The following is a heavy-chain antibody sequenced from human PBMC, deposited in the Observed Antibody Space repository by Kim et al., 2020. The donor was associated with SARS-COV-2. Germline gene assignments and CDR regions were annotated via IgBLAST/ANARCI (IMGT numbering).Heavy chain of an antibody. CDR3: ARDGDILTGNGAFDI. V-gene: IGHV4-61*02. J-gene: IGHJ3*02. Sequence: SETLSLTCTFSGGSISSGSYYWSWIRQPAGKGLEWIGRIYTSGSTNYNPSLKSRVTISVDTSKNQFSLKLSSVTAADTAVYYCARDGDILTGNGAFDIWGQGKMVTVSS. CDR2: IYTSGST. CDR1: GGSISSGSYY. D-gene: IGHD3-9*01.